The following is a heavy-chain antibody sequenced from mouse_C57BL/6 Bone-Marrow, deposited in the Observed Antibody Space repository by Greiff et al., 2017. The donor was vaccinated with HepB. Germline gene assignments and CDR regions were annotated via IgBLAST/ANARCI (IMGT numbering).Heavy chain of an antibody. D-gene: IGHD1-1*01. CDR1: GYTFTDYY. CDR3: ARDTTVVARYYAMDY. J-gene: IGHJ4*01. Sequence: LQESGPELVKPGASVKISCKASGYTFTDYYINWVKQRPGQGLEWIGWIYPGSGNTKYNEKFKGKATLTVDTSSSTAYMQLSSLTSEDSAVYFCARDTTVVARYYAMDYWGQGTSVTVSS. V-gene: IGHV1-84*01. CDR2: IYPGSGNT.